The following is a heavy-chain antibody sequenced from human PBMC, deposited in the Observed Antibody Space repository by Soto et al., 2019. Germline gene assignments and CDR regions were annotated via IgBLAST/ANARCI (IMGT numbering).Heavy chain of an antibody. CDR1: GYTFTSYD. Sequence: QVQLVQSGAEVKKPGASVKVSCKASGYTFTSYDISWVRQAPGQGLECMGWISADNGNTNYAQKLQCRVTMTTDPSTSTAYMELRSLGSDDTAVYYCARYHGDYYYCYGMDVWGQGTTVTVSS. CDR2: ISADNGNT. V-gene: IGHV1-18*01. J-gene: IGHJ6*02. CDR3: ARYHGDYYYCYGMDV. D-gene: IGHD4-17*01.